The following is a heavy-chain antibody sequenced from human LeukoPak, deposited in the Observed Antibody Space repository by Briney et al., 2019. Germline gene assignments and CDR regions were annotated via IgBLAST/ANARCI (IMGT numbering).Heavy chain of an antibody. CDR3: AVGITILGVAASFDS. J-gene: IGHJ4*02. CDR2: IDHRGTA. Sequence: SETLSLTCAVYGAAYNAYYWSWIRQPPGKGLEWIGDIDHRGTATYNPFLKNRLTISADASKNQFSLKLNSVTDADTAVYYCAVGITILGVAASFDSWGQGNLVIVSS. D-gene: IGHD3-3*01. V-gene: IGHV4-34*01. CDR1: GAAYNAYY.